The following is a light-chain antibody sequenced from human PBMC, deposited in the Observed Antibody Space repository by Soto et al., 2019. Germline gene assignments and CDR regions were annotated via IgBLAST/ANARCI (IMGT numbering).Light chain of an antibody. V-gene: IGLV2-14*01. CDR2: EVS. CDR3: SSYTSNSTRV. Sequence: QSALTQPASVSGSPGQWITISCTGTSSDVGGYNYVSWYQQYPGKAPKLMIYEVSNRPSGVSNRFSGSKSGNTASLTISGLQADDEADYYCSSYTSNSTRVFGGGTRLTVL. J-gene: IGLJ3*02. CDR1: SSDVGGYNY.